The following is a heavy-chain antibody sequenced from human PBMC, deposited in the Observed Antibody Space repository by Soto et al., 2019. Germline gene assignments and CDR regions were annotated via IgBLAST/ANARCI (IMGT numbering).Heavy chain of an antibody. Sequence: GGSLRLSCAISGFSVSSNYLSWVRQAPGKGLEWVSVHYSGGSTYYADSVQGRFTISRDKSNNPLHLQMRGVRAEDTAVYFCARHRHPRGTVGATSPLDPWGQGTQVTFSS. CDR2: HYSGGST. CDR3: ARHRHPRGTVGATSPLDP. V-gene: IGHV3-53*01. CDR1: GFSVSSNY. D-gene: IGHD1-26*01. J-gene: IGHJ5*02.